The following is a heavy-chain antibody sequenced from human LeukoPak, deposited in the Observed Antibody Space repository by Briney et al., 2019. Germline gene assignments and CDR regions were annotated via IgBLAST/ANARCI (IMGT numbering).Heavy chain of an antibody. CDR3: ARESNWGGDAFDI. D-gene: IGHD7-27*01. Sequence: GGSLRLSCAASGFSISNYYMTWVRQAPGKGLGWVANIKQDGSDIFYVDSVKGRFTISRDNAKNSLYLQMNNLRAEDTAVYYCARESNWGGDAFDIWGQGTMVTVSS. CDR2: IKQDGSDI. CDR1: GFSISNYY. V-gene: IGHV3-7*01. J-gene: IGHJ3*02.